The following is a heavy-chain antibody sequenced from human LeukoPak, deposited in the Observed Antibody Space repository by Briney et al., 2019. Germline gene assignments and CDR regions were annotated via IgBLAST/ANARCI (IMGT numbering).Heavy chain of an antibody. CDR2: IIPIFGTA. Sequence: SVKVSCKASGGTFSSYAISWVRQAPGQGLEWMGGIIPIFGTANYAQKFQGRVTITADESTSTAYMELRSLRSDDTAVYYCARDGSGSYSYYYYYMDVWGKGTTVTVSS. J-gene: IGHJ6*03. D-gene: IGHD3-10*01. V-gene: IGHV1-69*13. CDR3: ARDGSGSYSYYYYYMDV. CDR1: GGTFSSYA.